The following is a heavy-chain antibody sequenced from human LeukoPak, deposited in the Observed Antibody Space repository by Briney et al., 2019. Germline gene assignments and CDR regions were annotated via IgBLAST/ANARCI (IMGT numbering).Heavy chain of an antibody. V-gene: IGHV3-64*01. J-gene: IGHJ4*02. CDR2: INTNGGST. D-gene: IGHD3-16*01. CDR1: GFTFSNYW. Sequence: GGSLRLSCAASGFTFSNYWMHWVRQAPGKGLEYVSAINTNGGSTYYANSVKGRFTISRDNSRSTLYLQMGSLRTEDMAVYYCAREGSYGESDYWGQGTLVTVSS. CDR3: AREGSYGESDY.